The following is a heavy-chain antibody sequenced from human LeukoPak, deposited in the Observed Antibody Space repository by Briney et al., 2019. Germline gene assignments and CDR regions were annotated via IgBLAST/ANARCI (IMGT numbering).Heavy chain of an antibody. CDR3: ATEGIVATITPDFDY. CDR2: ISAYNGNT. Sequence: VASVKVSCKASGYTFTSYGISWVRQAPGQGLEWMGWISAYNGNTNYAQKLQDRVTMTTDTSTSIAYMEMRSLRSDDTAVYYCATEGIVATITPDFDYWGQGTLVTVSS. V-gene: IGHV1-18*01. D-gene: IGHD5-12*01. J-gene: IGHJ4*02. CDR1: GYTFTSYG.